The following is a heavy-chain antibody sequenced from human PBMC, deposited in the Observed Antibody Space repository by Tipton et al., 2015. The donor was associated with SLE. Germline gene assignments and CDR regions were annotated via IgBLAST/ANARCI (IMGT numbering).Heavy chain of an antibody. CDR1: GFTFSSYA. CDR2: IAYDGRRK. CDR3: ARDRSSGDADLTFDS. J-gene: IGHJ4*02. V-gene: IGHV3-30*04. Sequence: SLRLSCAGSGFTFSSYAMHWVRQAPGKGLEWVAVIAYDGRRKYYADSVKGRLTISRDSSYNTLFLQMNSLRSEDTAIYYCARDRSSGDADLTFDSWGQGTLVTVSS. D-gene: IGHD3-3*01.